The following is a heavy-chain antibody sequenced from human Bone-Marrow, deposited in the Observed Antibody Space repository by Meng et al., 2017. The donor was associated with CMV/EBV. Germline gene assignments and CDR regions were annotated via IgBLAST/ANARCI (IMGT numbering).Heavy chain of an antibody. J-gene: IGHJ3*02. CDR3: ASPTINDAFDI. V-gene: IGHV1-69*10. CDR2: IIPILGIA. Sequence: SVKVSCKASGGTFSSYAISWVRQAPGQGLEWMGGIIPILGIANYAQKFQGRVTMTRDTSISTAYMELSRLRSDDTAVYYCASPTINDAFDIWGQGTMVTVSS. D-gene: IGHD5-12*01. CDR1: GGTFSSYA.